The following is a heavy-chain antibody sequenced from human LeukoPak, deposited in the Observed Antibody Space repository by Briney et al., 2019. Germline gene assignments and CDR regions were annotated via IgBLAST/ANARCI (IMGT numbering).Heavy chain of an antibody. CDR2: IYYSGSI. V-gene: IGHV4-30-4*01. D-gene: IGHD6-13*01. Sequence: SETLSLTCTVSGGSISSGDYYWSWLRQPPGKGLEWIVYIYYSGSIFYSPSLKSRVTVSVDTSKNQFSLNLRSVTAADTAVYYCARSLAAGISNDYWGQGTLVTVSS. CDR3: ARSLAAGISNDY. J-gene: IGHJ4*02. CDR1: GGSISSGDYY.